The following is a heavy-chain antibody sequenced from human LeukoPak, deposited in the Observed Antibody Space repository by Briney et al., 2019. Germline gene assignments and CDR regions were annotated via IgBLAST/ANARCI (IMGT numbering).Heavy chain of an antibody. CDR1: GGSFSGYY. J-gene: IGHJ4*02. CDR2: INHSGST. Sequence: PSETLSLTCAVYGGSFSGYYWSWIRQPPGKGLEWIGEINHSGSTNYNPSLKSRVTISVDTSKNQFSLKLSSVTAADTAVYYCARGRGAFGSSSWYRDTWEGRYFDYWGQGTLATVSS. V-gene: IGHV4-34*01. D-gene: IGHD6-13*01. CDR3: ARGRGAFGSSSWYRDTWEGRYFDY.